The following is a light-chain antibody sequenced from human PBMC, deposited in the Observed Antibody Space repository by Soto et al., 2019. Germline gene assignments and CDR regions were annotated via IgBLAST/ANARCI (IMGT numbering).Light chain of an antibody. Sequence: QLVLTQSPSASASRGASVKLTCTLGSGHSNYVIAWHQQQPEKGPRYLMKLNSDGSHSKGDGIPDRFSGSSSGAERYLTISSLQSEDEADYYCQTWDTGIRVFGGGTKLTVL. CDR1: SGHSNYV. CDR3: QTWDTGIRV. V-gene: IGLV4-69*01. J-gene: IGLJ2*01. CDR2: LNSDGSH.